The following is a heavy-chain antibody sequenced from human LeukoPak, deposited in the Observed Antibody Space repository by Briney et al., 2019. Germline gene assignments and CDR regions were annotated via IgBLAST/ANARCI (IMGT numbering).Heavy chain of an antibody. Sequence: PGGSLRLSCAASGFTFSSYAINWVRQAPGKGLEWVSGISGSGGRTGYADAVKGRFTISRDNSKNTLYLKMNNLKDEDTAVYYCATEATYCTAACYSLSDYWGQGTLVTVSS. V-gene: IGHV3-23*01. CDR2: ISGSGGRT. CDR3: ATEATYCTAACYSLSDY. D-gene: IGHD2-21*02. CDR1: GFTFSSYA. J-gene: IGHJ4*02.